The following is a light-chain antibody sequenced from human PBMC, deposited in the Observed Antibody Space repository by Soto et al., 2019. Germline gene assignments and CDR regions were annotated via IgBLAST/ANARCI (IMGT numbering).Light chain of an antibody. CDR3: KQYCSSQT. J-gene: IGKJ1*01. CDR2: GAS. CDR1: QSVSSSY. V-gene: IGKV3-20*01. Sequence: EIVLTQSPGTLSLSPGERATLSCRASQSVSSSYLAWYQQKPGQAPRLLIYGASSRATGIPDRLSGSGSGTDFTLTISRREPEDFSAYYCKQYCSSQTFGQGAKVEIK.